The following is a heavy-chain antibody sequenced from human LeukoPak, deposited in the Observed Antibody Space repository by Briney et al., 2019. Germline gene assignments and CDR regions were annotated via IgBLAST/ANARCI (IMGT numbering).Heavy chain of an antibody. CDR2: ISYDGSNK. CDR3: AKVKGPGADYYDSSGYNYWYFDL. Sequence: PGGSPRLSCAASGFTFSSYGMHWVRQAPGKGLEWVAVISYDGSNKYYADSVKGRFTISRDNSKNTLYLQMNSLRAEDTAVYYCAKVKGPGADYYDSSGYNYWYFDLWGRGTLVTVSS. V-gene: IGHV3-30*18. J-gene: IGHJ2*01. D-gene: IGHD3-22*01. CDR1: GFTFSSYG.